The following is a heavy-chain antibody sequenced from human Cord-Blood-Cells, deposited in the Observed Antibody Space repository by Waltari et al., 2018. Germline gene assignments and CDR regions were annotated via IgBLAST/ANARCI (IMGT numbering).Heavy chain of an antibody. CDR1: GFTFSSNG. J-gene: IGHJ4*02. Sequence: QVQLVESGGGVVPPGRSLRLSCAASGFTFSSNGMHWVRQAAAKGRKWVAVIWYDGSNKYDAYSVKGRFTISRDNSNNTLYLQMNSLRAEDTAVYYCARERVAGGDYWGQGTLVTVSS. CDR3: ARERVAGGDY. V-gene: IGHV3-33*01. CDR2: IWYDGSNK. D-gene: IGHD6-19*01.